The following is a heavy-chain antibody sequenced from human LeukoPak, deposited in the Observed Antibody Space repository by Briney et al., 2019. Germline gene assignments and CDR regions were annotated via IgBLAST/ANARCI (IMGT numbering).Heavy chain of an antibody. J-gene: IGHJ6*03. CDR3: ARGVRIVAGKFRRDYYMDV. CDR1: GFTFSSYS. CDR2: IKQDGSDK. Sequence: GGSLRLSCAASGFTFSSYSMNWVRQAPGKGLEWVASIKQDGSDKYYVDSVKGRFTISRDNAKNSLYLQMNSLRAEDTAVYYCARGVRIVAGKFRRDYYMDVWGKGTTVTVSS. V-gene: IGHV3-7*01. D-gene: IGHD6-19*01.